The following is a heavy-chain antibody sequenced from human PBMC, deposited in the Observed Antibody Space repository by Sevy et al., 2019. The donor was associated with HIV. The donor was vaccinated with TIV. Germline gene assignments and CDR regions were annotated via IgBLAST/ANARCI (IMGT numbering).Heavy chain of an antibody. J-gene: IGHJ4*02. D-gene: IGHD1-26*01. CDR1: GGSITSLY. V-gene: IGHV4-59*08. CDR3: AGENAWGRGYS. Sequence: SETLSLTCTVSGGSITSLYWNWIRQPPGKGLEWIANIYYNGHINYNPSLKSRRTLSLDTSKNQFSLRLSSVTAADTAMYYCAGENAWGRGYSWGQGTLVTVSS. CDR2: IYYNGHI.